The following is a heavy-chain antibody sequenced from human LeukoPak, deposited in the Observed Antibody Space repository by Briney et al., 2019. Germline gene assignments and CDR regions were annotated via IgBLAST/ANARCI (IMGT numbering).Heavy chain of an antibody. V-gene: IGHV1-2*02. Sequence: ASVKVSCKASAYTFTGYYMHWVRQAPGQGLEWMGWIYPNSGGTNYAQKFQGRVTMTRDTSISTDYMELSRLRSDDTAVYYCARSEQFPYYMDVWGKGTTVTISS. CDR3: ARSEQFPYYMDV. D-gene: IGHD6-19*01. J-gene: IGHJ6*03. CDR2: IYPNSGGT. CDR1: AYTFTGYY.